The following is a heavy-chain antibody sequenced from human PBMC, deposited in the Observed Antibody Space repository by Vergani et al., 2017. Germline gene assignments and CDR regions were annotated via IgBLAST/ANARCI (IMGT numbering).Heavy chain of an antibody. J-gene: IGHJ3*02. D-gene: IGHD4-17*01. CDR1: GGTFTGYY. CDR2: INPNTGGT. Sequence: QVQLVQSGAEVKKPGSSVKVSCKASGGTFTGYYIHWVRQAPGRGLEWMGWINPNTGGTNYAQKFQGRVTVTRDTSISTADMELSRLRSDDTAVYYCARVWTTVTFDAFDIWGQGTMVTVSS. CDR3: ARVWTTVTFDAFDI. V-gene: IGHV1-2*02.